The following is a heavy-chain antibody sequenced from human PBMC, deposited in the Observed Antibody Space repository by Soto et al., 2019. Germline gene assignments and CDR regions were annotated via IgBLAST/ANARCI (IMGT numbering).Heavy chain of an antibody. V-gene: IGHV3-33*01. D-gene: IGHD2-8*01. CDR3: ARDGHCTNGVCYTGTDYYGMDV. Sequence: GGSLRLSCAASGFTFSTYGMHWVRHAPGKGLEWVAIIWYDGSNKYYADSVKGRFTISRDNSKNTLYLQMNSLRAEDTAVYYCARDGHCTNGVCYTGTDYYGMDVWGQGTTVTVSS. J-gene: IGHJ6*02. CDR1: GFTFSTYG. CDR2: IWYDGSNK.